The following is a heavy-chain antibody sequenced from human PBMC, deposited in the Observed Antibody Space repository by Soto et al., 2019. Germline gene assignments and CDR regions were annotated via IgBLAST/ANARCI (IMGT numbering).Heavy chain of an antibody. CDR1: GGSFSGYY. V-gene: IGHV4-34*01. D-gene: IGHD5-12*01. CDR3: ARGEGRLVGTWFDP. J-gene: IGHJ5*02. Sequence: SETLSLTCAVYGGSFSGYYWSWIRQPPGKGLEWIGEINHSGSTNYNPSLKSRVTISVDTSRTQFSLKLTSVTAADTAVYYCARGEGRLVGTWFDPWGQGTLVTVSS. CDR2: INHSGST.